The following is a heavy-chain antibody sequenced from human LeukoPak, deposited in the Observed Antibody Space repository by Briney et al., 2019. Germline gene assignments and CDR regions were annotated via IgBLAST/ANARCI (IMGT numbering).Heavy chain of an antibody. CDR3: ARCLHPMTTVVGLMDV. Sequence: ASVKVSCKASGYTFTSYGISWVRQAPGQGLEWMGWMSAYNGNTNYAQKLQGRVTTPTDTSTSTAYMELRSLRSDDTAVYYCARCLHPMTTVVGLMDVWGKGTTVTVCS. J-gene: IGHJ6*04. V-gene: IGHV1-18*01. D-gene: IGHD4-23*01. CDR2: MSAYNGNT. CDR1: GYTFTSYG.